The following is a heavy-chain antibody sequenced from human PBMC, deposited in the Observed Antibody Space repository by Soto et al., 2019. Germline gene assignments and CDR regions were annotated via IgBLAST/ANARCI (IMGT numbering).Heavy chain of an antibody. D-gene: IGHD5-18*01. J-gene: IGHJ6*03. CDR3: ARGIQLWFQPTYYMDV. CDR2: INPNSGGT. CDR1: GYTFTGYY. V-gene: IGHV1-2*04. Sequence: ASVKVSCKASGYTFTGYYMHWVRQAPGQGLEWMGWINPNSGGTNYAQKFQGWVTMTRDTSISTAYMELSRLRSDDTAVYYCARGIQLWFQPTYYMDVWGKGTTVTVSS.